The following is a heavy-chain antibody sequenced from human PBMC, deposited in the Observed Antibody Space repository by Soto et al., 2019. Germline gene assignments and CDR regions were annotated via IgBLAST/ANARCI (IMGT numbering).Heavy chain of an antibody. Sequence: PGGSLRLSCAASGFNFSSHLMHWVRQAPGKGLIWVSRIKSDGSSPIYAESVTGRFIISRDNAKNMLYLQMSSLRAEDTAVYYCASQGLYYYGLDVWGQGTTVTVSS. J-gene: IGHJ6*02. CDR3: ASQGLYYYGLDV. CDR1: GFNFSSHL. V-gene: IGHV3-74*01. CDR2: IKSDGSSP.